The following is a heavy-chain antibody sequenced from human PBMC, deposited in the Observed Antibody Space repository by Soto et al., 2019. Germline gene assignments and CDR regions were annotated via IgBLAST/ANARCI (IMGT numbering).Heavy chain of an antibody. CDR3: AKGGGWELRNHFDY. Sequence: ASVKVSCKASGYTFSSYAMHWVRQAPGQRLEWMGWINAGYGNTKSSQKFQDRVTISRDNSKNTLYLQMNSLRAEDTAVYYCAKGGGWELRNHFDYWGQGTLVTVSS. CDR2: INAGYGNT. J-gene: IGHJ4*02. D-gene: IGHD1-26*01. V-gene: IGHV1-3*01. CDR1: GYTFSSYA.